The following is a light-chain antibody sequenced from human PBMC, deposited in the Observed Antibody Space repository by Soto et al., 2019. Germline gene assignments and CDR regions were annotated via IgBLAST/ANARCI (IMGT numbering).Light chain of an antibody. CDR2: EVD. V-gene: IGLV2-14*01. CDR3: SSYSTSSTPYV. J-gene: IGLJ1*01. Sequence: QSVLAQPASVSGSPGQSITISGTGNGVVFNYVSWYQQHPDKAPKLMIYEVDYRASGVSNRFSGSKSGNTASLTISGLQPEGEADYYCSSYSTSSTPYVFGTGTKVTVL. CDR1: GVVFNY.